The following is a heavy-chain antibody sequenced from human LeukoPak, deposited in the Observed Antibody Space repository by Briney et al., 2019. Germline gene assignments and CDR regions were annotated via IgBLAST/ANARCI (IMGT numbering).Heavy chain of an antibody. V-gene: IGHV3-21*01. D-gene: IGHD6-13*01. Sequence: GGSLRLSCTASGFTFDDHGMSWVRQVPGKGLEWVSSISYRSSDIEYADSVKGRFTISRDNAKQSLYLQMNSLRAEDTAVYYCARVYSSSWFSGYLYMDVWGTGTTVTVSS. CDR1: GFTFDDHG. J-gene: IGHJ6*03. CDR3: ARVYSSSWFSGYLYMDV. CDR2: ISYRSSDI.